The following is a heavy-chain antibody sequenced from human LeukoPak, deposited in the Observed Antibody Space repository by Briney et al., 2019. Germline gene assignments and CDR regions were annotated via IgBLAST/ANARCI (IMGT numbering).Heavy chain of an antibody. CDR3: AKGAVVVVAATSSVGGNYFDY. V-gene: IGHV3-23*01. CDR2: ISGSGGST. Sequence: GGSLRLSCAASGFTFSSYAMSWVRQAPGKGLEWVSAISGSGGSTYYADSVKGRFTISRDNAKNSLYLQMNSLRAEDTALYYCAKGAVVVVAATSSVGGNYFDYWGQGTLVTVSS. J-gene: IGHJ4*02. CDR1: GFTFSSYA. D-gene: IGHD2-15*01.